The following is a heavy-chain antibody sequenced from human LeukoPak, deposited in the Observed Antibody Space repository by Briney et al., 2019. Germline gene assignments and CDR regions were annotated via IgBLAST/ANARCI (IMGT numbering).Heavy chain of an antibody. V-gene: IGHV3-7*01. Sequence: GGSLRLSCAASGFTFSSYAMSWVRQAPGKGLEWVANINQDGSEEYFVDSVKGRFTISRDNAKNLLYMQMNSLRVEDTAVYYCTRGSGWYGDWGQGTLVTVSS. J-gene: IGHJ4*02. CDR1: GFTFSSYA. CDR3: TRGSGWYGD. D-gene: IGHD6-19*01. CDR2: INQDGSEE.